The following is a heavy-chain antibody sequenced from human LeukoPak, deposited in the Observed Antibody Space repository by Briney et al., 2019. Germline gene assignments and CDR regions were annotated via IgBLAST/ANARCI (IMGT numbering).Heavy chain of an antibody. CDR1: GYTLRQYS. J-gene: IGHJ6*03. CDR3: ARVRALDTAMVTLFGGYYYYMDV. CDR2: VSPSHTTR. V-gene: IGHV1-18*01. D-gene: IGHD5-18*01. Sequence: ASVKVSCKASGYTLRQYSISWVRQAPGKGLEWMGWVSPSHTTRVYAQQFQGRVTMTADTNTNTVSMELRSLRSDDTAVYFCARVRALDTAMVTLFGGYYYYMDVWGKGTTVTVSS.